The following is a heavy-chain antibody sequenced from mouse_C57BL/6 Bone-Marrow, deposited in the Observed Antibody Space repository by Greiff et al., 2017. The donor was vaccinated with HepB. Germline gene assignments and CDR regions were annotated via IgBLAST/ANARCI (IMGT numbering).Heavy chain of an antibody. Sequence: QVQLQQSGAELVRPGASVTLSCKASGYTFTDYEMHWVKQTPVHGLEWIGAIDPETGGTAYNQKFKGKAILTADKSSSTAYMELRSLTSEDSAVCYCTRGRGYSTGGYYFDYWGQGTTLTVSS. CDR3: TRGRGYSTGGYYFDY. D-gene: IGHD2-12*01. CDR1: GYTFTDYE. V-gene: IGHV1-15*01. J-gene: IGHJ2*01. CDR2: IDPETGGT.